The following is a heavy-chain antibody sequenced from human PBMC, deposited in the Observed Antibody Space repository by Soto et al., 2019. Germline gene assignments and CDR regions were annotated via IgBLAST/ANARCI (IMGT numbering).Heavy chain of an antibody. Sequence: SETLSLTCTVSCGSISNLYWRWIRQPPGKGLEWIGYIYYSGSTNYNPSLKSRVTISVDTSKNQFSLKLSSVTAADTAVYYCARRRYCSSTSCYFFDYWGQGTLVTVSS. CDR2: IYYSGST. CDR3: ARRRYCSSTSCYFFDY. CDR1: CGSISNLY. V-gene: IGHV4-59*08. D-gene: IGHD2-2*01. J-gene: IGHJ4*02.